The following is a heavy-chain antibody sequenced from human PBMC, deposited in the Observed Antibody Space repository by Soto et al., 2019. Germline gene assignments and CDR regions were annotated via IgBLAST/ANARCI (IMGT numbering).Heavy chain of an antibody. CDR1: GGTFSTFT. Sequence: QVHLVQSGAAVKKPGSSVKVSCKASGGTFSTFTITCLRQAPGQGLEWMGRVLPVLGRTNYAQQFQGTVTITADKSTSTAYLELSSLRSEDTAVFYCAIPNNTPIAPGRDFFDYWGQVALVTVSP. D-gene: IGHD3-10*01. V-gene: IGHV1-69*02. CDR3: AIPNNTPIAPGRDFFDY. J-gene: IGHJ4*02. CDR2: VLPVLGRT.